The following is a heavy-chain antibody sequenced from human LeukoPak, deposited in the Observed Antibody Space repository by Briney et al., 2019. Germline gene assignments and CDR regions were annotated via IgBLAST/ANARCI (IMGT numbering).Heavy chain of an antibody. J-gene: IGHJ4*02. CDR2: ISGSGGST. Sequence: PGGTLRLPCAASGFTFSSYGMSWVRQTPGKGLEWVSAISGSGGSTYYADSVKGRFTISRDNSKNTLYLQMNSLRAEDTAVYYCAKGLVGASTAFDYWGQGTLVTVSS. V-gene: IGHV3-23*01. D-gene: IGHD1-26*01. CDR1: GFTFSSYG. CDR3: AKGLVGASTAFDY.